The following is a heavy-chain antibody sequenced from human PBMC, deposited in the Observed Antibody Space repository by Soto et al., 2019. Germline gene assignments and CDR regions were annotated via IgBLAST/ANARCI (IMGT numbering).Heavy chain of an antibody. Sequence: GGSLRLSCAVSGFSFGTYTVNWVRQAPGMGLEWVSGLSDSVGTTHYAYSVKGRFTISRDKSKNTLYLQMNNLRAEDTAVYYCAKDARILDYGFWSGGNDAFDIWGQGTKVTVSS. CDR1: GFSFGTYT. CDR3: AKDARILDYGFWSGGNDAFDI. D-gene: IGHD3-3*01. V-gene: IGHV3-23*01. CDR2: LSDSVGTT. J-gene: IGHJ3*02.